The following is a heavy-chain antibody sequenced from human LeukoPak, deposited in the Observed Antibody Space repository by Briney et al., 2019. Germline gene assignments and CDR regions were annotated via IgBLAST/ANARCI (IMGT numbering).Heavy chain of an antibody. CDR1: GGSISSGGYS. CDR2: IYHSGST. J-gene: IGHJ4*02. D-gene: IGHD3-10*01. V-gene: IGHV4-30-2*01. CDR3: ARAKVRLKSSTMVRDKQAYYFDY. Sequence: SQTLSLTCAVSGGSISSGGYSWSWIRQPPGKGLEWIGYIYHSGSTYYNPSLKSRVTISVDRSKNQFSLKLSSVTAADTAVYYCARAKVRLKSSTMVRDKQAYYFDYWGQGTLVTVSS.